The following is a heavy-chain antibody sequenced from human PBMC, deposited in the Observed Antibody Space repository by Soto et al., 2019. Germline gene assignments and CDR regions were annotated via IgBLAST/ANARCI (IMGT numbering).Heavy chain of an antibody. D-gene: IGHD1-26*01. CDR2: IYYSGST. V-gene: IGHV4-31*03. CDR1: GGSISSGGYY. CDR3: ASEISGSYSY. Sequence: SETLSLTCTVSGGSISSGGYYWSWIRQHPGKGLEWIGYIYYSGSTYYNPSLKSRVTISVDTSKNQFSLKLSSVTAADTAVYYCASEISGSYSYWGQGTLVPVSS. J-gene: IGHJ4*02.